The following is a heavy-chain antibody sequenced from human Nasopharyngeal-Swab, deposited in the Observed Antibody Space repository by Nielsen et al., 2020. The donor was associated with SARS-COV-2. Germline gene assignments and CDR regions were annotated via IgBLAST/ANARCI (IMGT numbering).Heavy chain of an antibody. CDR1: GYSFSSYW. Sequence: GESLKISCKGSGYSFSSYWIGWVRQLPGKGLEWMGIMYPRDSDTRYSPSFQGQFTISADKSIRTAYLQWSSLKASDTAMYYCATAYNGNYYWDYWGQGTLVTVSS. CDR3: ATAYNGNYYWDY. CDR2: MYPRDSDT. V-gene: IGHV5-51*01. J-gene: IGHJ4*02. D-gene: IGHD1-7*01.